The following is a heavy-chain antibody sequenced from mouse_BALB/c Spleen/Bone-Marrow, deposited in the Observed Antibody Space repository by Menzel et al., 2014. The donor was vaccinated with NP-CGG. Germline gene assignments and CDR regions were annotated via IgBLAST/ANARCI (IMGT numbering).Heavy chain of an antibody. CDR1: GFTFSSFG. Sequence: EVKVVESGGGLVQPGGSRKLSCAASGFTFSSFGMHWVRQAPEKGLEWVAYISSGSTVIFYADTVKGRFTISRDNPKNTLFLQMTSLRSEDTAMYYCARGGNWDDFDVWGAGTTVTVSS. CDR3: ARGGNWDDFDV. J-gene: IGHJ1*01. CDR2: ISSGSTVI. D-gene: IGHD4-1*01. V-gene: IGHV5-17*02.